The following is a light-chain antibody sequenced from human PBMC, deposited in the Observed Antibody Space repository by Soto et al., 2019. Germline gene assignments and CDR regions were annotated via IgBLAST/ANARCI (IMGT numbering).Light chain of an antibody. J-gene: IGKJ1*01. CDR2: GAS. CDR1: QSVSSGF. Sequence: EIVLTQFPGTLSLSPGERATLSCRASQSVSSGFLAWYQQKPGQAPRPLVYGASNRATGIPDRFSGSGSGTDFTLTISRLEPEDFAVYYCQQYGSSPQTFGQGTKVEIK. CDR3: QQYGSSPQT. V-gene: IGKV3-20*01.